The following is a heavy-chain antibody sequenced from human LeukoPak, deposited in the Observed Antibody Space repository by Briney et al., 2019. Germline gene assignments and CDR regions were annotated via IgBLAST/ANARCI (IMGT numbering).Heavy chain of an antibody. CDR3: AREGYCSGGSCYLVGDY. D-gene: IGHD2-15*01. V-gene: IGHV3-30*04. Sequence: GGSLRLSCAATGFTFSSYAMHWVRQAPGKGLEWVAVISYDGSNKYYADSVKGRFTISRDNSKNTLYLQMNSLRAEDTAVYYCAREGYCSGGSCYLVGDYWGQGTLVTVSS. CDR1: GFTFSSYA. CDR2: ISYDGSNK. J-gene: IGHJ4*02.